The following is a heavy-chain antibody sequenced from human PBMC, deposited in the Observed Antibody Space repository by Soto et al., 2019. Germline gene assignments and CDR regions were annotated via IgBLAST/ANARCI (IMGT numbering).Heavy chain of an antibody. V-gene: IGHV3-72*01. Sequence: AGSLRLSCAASGFTFSAYYMDWVRQAPGKGLEWVARVRKKANNINTEGTANVKGRLTISRDDSMNLLNLQINSLKTEDTAVYYCVRSGMTTTSYYFDYWGQGTLVTVSS. J-gene: IGHJ4*02. CDR1: GFTFSAYY. D-gene: IGHD1-1*01. CDR2: VRKKANNINT. CDR3: VRSGMTTTSYYFDY.